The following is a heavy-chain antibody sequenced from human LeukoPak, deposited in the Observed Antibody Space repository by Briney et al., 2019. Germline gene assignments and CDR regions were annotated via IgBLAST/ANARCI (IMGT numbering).Heavy chain of an antibody. V-gene: IGHV5-51*01. CDR3: ARRADYGGNSRVSDYYYYYMDV. CDR2: IYPGDSDT. J-gene: IGHJ6*03. Sequence: GESLKISCKASGYSFTTYWIGWVRQMPGKGLEWMGIIYPGDSDTRYSPSFQGQVTISADKSISTAYLQWSSLKASDTAMYYCARRADYGGNSRVSDYYYYYMDVWGKGTTVTVSS. D-gene: IGHD4-23*01. CDR1: GYSFTTYW.